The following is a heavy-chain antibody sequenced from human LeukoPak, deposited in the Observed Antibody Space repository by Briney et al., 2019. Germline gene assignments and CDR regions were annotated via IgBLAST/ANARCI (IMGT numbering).Heavy chain of an antibody. CDR2: IYTSGST. J-gene: IGHJ5*02. V-gene: IGHV4-61*02. D-gene: IGHD3-10*02. CDR3: ARDVRGELWGSRRVYWFDP. CDR1: GGSISSGSYY. Sequence: PSETQSLTCTVSGGSISSGSYYWSWIRQPAGKGLEWIGRIYTSGSTNYNPSLKSRVTISVDTSKNQFSLKLSSVTAADTAVYYCARDVRGELWGSRRVYWFDPWGQGTLVTVSS.